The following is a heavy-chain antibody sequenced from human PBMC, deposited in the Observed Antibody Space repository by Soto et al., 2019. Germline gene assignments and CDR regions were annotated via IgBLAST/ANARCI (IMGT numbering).Heavy chain of an antibody. V-gene: IGHV3-30-3*01. Sequence: PGGSLRLSCAASGFTFSSYAMHWVRQAPGKGLEWVAVISYDGSNKYYADSVKGRFTISRDNSKSTLYLQMNSLRAEDTAVYYCARGRDIVATIFDYWGQGTLVTVSS. CDR1: GFTFSSYA. J-gene: IGHJ4*02. CDR3: ARGRDIVATIFDY. CDR2: ISYDGSNK. D-gene: IGHD5-12*01.